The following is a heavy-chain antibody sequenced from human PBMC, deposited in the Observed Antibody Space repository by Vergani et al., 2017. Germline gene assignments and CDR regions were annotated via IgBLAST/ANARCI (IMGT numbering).Heavy chain of an antibody. J-gene: IGHJ6*03. CDR1: GFTFSSYA. Sequence: VQLVESGGGLVKPGGSLRLSCAASGFTFSSYAMHWVRQAPGKGLEWVAVISYDGSNKYYADSVKGRFTISRDNSKNTLYLQMNSLRAEDTAVYYCARDGGSLRYFDWLPYYYMDVWGKGTTVTVSS. D-gene: IGHD3-9*01. CDR3: ARDGGSLRYFDWLPYYYMDV. CDR2: ISYDGSNK. V-gene: IGHV3-30-3*01.